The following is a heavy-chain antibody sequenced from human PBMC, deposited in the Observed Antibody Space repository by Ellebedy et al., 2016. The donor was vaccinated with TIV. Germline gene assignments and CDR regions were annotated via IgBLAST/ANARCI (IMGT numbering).Heavy chain of an antibody. CDR3: ARDSGSYSNDFDY. D-gene: IGHD3-10*01. J-gene: IGHJ4*02. CDR2: IRSSSSTI. Sequence: GGSLRFSCAASGFTFSSYSMNWVRQAPGKGLEWVSYIRSSSSTIYYADSVKGRFTISRDNAKNSLYLQMNSLRAEDTAVYYCARDSGSYSNDFDYWGQGTLVTVSS. V-gene: IGHV3-48*04. CDR1: GFTFSSYS.